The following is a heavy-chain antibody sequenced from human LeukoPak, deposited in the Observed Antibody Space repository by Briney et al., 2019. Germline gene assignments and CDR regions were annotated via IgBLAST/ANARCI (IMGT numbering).Heavy chain of an antibody. Sequence: YPGGSLRLSCAASGFTFSSYAMSWVRQAPGKGLEWVSAISGSGGSTYYADSVKGRFTISRDNSKNTLYLQMNSLRAEDTAVYYCAKDRPIVVVPAAINGMDVWGQGTTVTVSS. CDR3: AKDRPIVVVPAAINGMDV. CDR1: GFTFSSYA. CDR2: ISGSGGST. J-gene: IGHJ6*02. V-gene: IGHV3-23*01. D-gene: IGHD2-2*01.